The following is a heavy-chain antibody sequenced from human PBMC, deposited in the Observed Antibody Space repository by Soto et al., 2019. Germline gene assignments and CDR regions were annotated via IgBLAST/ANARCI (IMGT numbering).Heavy chain of an antibody. D-gene: IGHD3-3*01. CDR3: AKGFRKEDYYYYMDV. Sequence: GGSLRLSCAASGFTFSSYAMSWVRQAPGKGLEWVSAISGSGGSTYYADSVKGRFTISRDNSKNTLYLQMNSLRAEDTAVYYCAKGFRKEDYYYYMDVWGKGTTVTVSS. CDR2: ISGSGGST. J-gene: IGHJ6*03. CDR1: GFTFSSYA. V-gene: IGHV3-23*01.